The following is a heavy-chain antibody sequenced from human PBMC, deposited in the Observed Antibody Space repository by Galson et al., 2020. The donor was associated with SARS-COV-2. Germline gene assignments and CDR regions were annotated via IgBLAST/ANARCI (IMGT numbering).Heavy chain of an antibody. CDR3: AAPYCSSTSCQDAFDI. J-gene: IGHJ3*02. Sequence: SVKVSCKASGFTFTSSAMQWVRLARGQRLEWIGWIVVGSGNTNYAQKFQERVTITRDMSTSTAYMELSSLRSEDTAVYYCAAPYCSSTSCQDAFDIWGQGTMVTVSS. D-gene: IGHD2-2*01. CDR2: IVVGSGNT. CDR1: GFTFTSSA. V-gene: IGHV1-58*02.